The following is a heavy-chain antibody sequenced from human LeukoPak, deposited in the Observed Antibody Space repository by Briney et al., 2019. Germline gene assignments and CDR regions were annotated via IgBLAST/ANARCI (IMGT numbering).Heavy chain of an antibody. CDR1: GGSISGYY. V-gene: IGHV4-59*01. J-gene: IGHJ5*02. Sequence: PSETLSLTCTVSGGSISGYYWSWIWQPPGKGLERLGYIYYSGSTNYNPSLKSRVTISVDTSKNQFSLKLGSVTAADTAVYYCARDEARGGYDFWSGYPSQDWFDPWGQGTLVTVSS. CDR2: IYYSGST. CDR3: ARDEARGGYDFWSGYPSQDWFDP. D-gene: IGHD3-3*01.